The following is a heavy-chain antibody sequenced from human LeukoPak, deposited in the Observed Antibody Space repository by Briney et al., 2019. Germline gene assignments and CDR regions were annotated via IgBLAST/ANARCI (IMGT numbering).Heavy chain of an antibody. V-gene: IGHV4-39*01. Sequence: PAETLSLTCTVSGGSISSNNYYWNWIRQPPGKGLEWTGNIYYSGNTYYNPYLKSRVTISVDTSKNLFYLLMNSVTAADTAVYYCARLAASCGGIWINSFDSWGQGTMVTVPA. CDR3: ARLAASCGGIWINSFDS. CDR2: IYYSGNT. CDR1: GGSISSNNYY. J-gene: IGHJ3*02. D-gene: IGHD2-15*01.